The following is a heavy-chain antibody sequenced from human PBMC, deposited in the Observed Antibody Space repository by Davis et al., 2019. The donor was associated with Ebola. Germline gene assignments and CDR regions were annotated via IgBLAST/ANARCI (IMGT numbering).Heavy chain of an antibody. CDR2: INPNSGGT. D-gene: IGHD7-27*01. J-gene: IGHJ4*02. V-gene: IGHV1-2*02. Sequence: ASVKVSCKASGYTFTGYYMHWVRQAPGQGLEWMGWINPNSGGTNCAQKFQGRVTMTRDTSISTAYMELSRLRSDDTAVYYCAREYGDQDYFDYWGQGTLVTVSS. CDR3: AREYGDQDYFDY. CDR1: GYTFTGYY.